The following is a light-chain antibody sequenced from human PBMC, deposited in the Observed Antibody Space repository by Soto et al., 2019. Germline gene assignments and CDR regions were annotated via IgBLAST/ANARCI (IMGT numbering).Light chain of an antibody. CDR3: QQRSNWPPYT. CDR1: QSVSSY. J-gene: IGKJ2*01. Sequence: EIVLTQSPATLSLSPGERATLSCRASQSVSSYLAWYQQKPGQAPRLLIYDASNRATCIPARFSGSGAGTDFTLIISSLEPEDFAVNYCQQRSNWPPYTFGQVTKLEIK. V-gene: IGKV3-11*01. CDR2: DAS.